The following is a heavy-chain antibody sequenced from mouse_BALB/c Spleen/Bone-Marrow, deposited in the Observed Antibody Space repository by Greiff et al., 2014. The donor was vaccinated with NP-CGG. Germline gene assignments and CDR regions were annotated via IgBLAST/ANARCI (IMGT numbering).Heavy chain of an antibody. CDR3: ATGYYFDY. Sequence: EVKLVESGPSLVKPSQTLSLTCSVTGDSITRGYWNWIRKFPGNKLEYMGYITYSANTYYNPSLKSRLSITRDTSTNQYYLQLNSVTTEDTATYYCATGYYFDYWGQGTTLTVSS. D-gene: IGHD4-1*01. V-gene: IGHV3-8*02. J-gene: IGHJ2*01. CDR1: GDSITRGY. CDR2: ITYSANT.